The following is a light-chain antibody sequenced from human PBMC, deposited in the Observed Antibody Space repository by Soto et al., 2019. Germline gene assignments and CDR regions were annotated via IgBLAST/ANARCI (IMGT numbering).Light chain of an antibody. J-gene: IGKJ1*01. Sequence: DIQMTQSPSSLSASVGDRVTITCQASQDISNYLNWYQQKPGKAPKLLIYDASNLETGVPSRFSGSGSGTDFTFTISSLQPDDSAAYYCQQYNSYPWTFGQGTKVDIK. CDR1: QDISNY. V-gene: IGKV1-33*01. CDR2: DAS. CDR3: QQYNSYPWT.